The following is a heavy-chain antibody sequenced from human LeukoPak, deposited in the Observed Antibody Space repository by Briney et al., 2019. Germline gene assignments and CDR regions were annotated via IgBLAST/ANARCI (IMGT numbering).Heavy chain of an antibody. Sequence: GGSLRLSCAASGFTFKIHWMSWLRQAPGKGLEWVANMNEDGSKRYYVDPVKGRFTISRDNANNLLYLQMNSLRAEDTAVYYCARDRAYCGGDCYSDAFDIWGQGTMVTVSS. D-gene: IGHD2-21*02. CDR2: MNEDGSKR. V-gene: IGHV3-7*01. CDR3: ARDRAYCGGDCYSDAFDI. CDR1: GFTFKIHW. J-gene: IGHJ3*02.